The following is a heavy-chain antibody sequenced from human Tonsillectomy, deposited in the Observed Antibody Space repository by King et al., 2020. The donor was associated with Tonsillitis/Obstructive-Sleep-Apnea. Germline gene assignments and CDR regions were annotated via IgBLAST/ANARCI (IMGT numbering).Heavy chain of an antibody. CDR2: ISFDGSDK. CDR3: ARGALGYCGTNNCYGDWFDP. CDR1: GFTFSSYA. J-gene: IGHJ5*02. Sequence: VQLVESGGGVVQPGKSLRLSCAASGFTFSSYAMHWVRQAPGKGLEWVSFISFDGSDKYYADSVRGRFTISRDNSKNTLYLQVNSLTAEDTAVYYCARGALGYCGTNNCYGDWFDPWGQGTLVTVSS. D-gene: IGHD2-2*01. V-gene: IGHV3-30*14.